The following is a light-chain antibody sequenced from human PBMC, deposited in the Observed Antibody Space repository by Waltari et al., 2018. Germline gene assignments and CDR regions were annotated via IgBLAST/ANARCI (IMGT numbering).Light chain of an antibody. Sequence: EIMLTQSPGTLSLSPGERATLSFRASQSISRYLAWYQHKPGQAPRLLIYDASSRATGIPDRFSGSGSGTDFSLTISRLEPEDFAVYYCQKYGSLPATFGQGTKVEIK. CDR2: DAS. J-gene: IGKJ1*01. CDR3: QKYGSLPAT. CDR1: QSISRY. V-gene: IGKV3-20*01.